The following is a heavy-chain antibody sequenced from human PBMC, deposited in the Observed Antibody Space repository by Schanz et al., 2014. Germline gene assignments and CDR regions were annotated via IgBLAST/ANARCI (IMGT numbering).Heavy chain of an antibody. D-gene: IGHD6-19*01. CDR1: GFSFSSYS. V-gene: IGHV3-48*02. CDR2: ISPSSATI. Sequence: EEQLVESGGGLVQPGGSLRLSCAASGFSFSSYSMNWVRQAPVRGLEWVSYISPSSATIYYADSVKGRFTVSRDNAKNSLYLQMNSLRDEDTALYYCVRDHSSAWVIAFDIWGHGTMVTVSS. CDR3: VRDHSSAWVIAFDI. J-gene: IGHJ3*02.